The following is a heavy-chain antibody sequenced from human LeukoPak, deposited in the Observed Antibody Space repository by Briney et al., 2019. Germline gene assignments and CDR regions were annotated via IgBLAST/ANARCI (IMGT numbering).Heavy chain of an antibody. J-gene: IGHJ4*02. CDR1: GFTFDDYA. CDR3: AKAIMITFGGVITGSEWGIDY. Sequence: PGGSLRLSCAASGFTFDDYAMHWVRQAPGKGLEWVSLISWDCGSTYYADSVKGRFTISRDNSKNSLYLQMNSLRAEDTALYYCAKAIMITFGGVITGSEWGIDYWGQGTLVTVSS. V-gene: IGHV3-43D*03. CDR2: ISWDCGST. D-gene: IGHD3-16*02.